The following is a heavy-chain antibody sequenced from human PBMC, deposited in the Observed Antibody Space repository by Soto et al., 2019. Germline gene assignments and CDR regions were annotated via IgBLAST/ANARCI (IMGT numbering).Heavy chain of an antibody. Sequence: SETLSLTCTVSGGSISSSGYYWGWIRQPPGKGLEWIGSIYYSGTTYYNPSLKSRVTISVDTSKNQFSLKLSSVTAADTAVYYCARPMNTGWYPYDYWGQGTLVTGSS. V-gene: IGHV4-39*01. CDR2: IYYSGTT. CDR3: ARPMNTGWYPYDY. J-gene: IGHJ4*02. CDR1: GGSISSSGYY. D-gene: IGHD6-19*01.